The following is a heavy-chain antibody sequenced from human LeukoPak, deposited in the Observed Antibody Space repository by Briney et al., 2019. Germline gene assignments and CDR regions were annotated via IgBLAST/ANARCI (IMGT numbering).Heavy chain of an antibody. J-gene: IGHJ4*02. V-gene: IGHV3-23*01. Sequence: GGSLRLSCAASGFSFNIYAMSWVRQAPGKGLEWVSGISGSGATTYYADSVKVRFTVSRDNSKSTLYLQMSSLRAEDTAVYYCAKDRDCTSSCCYFDYWGQGTLVTVSS. CDR1: GFSFNIYA. CDR3: AKDRDCTSSCCYFDY. D-gene: IGHD2-2*01. CDR2: ISGSGATT.